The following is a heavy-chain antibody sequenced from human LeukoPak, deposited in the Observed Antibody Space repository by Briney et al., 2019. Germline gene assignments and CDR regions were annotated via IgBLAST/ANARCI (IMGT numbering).Heavy chain of an antibody. D-gene: IGHD2-2*02. CDR2: INHSGST. J-gene: IGHJ6*03. CDR3: ARAGLVVPAAILSYYYYYMDV. CDR1: GGSFSGYY. Sequence: PSETLSLTCAVYGGSFSGYYWSWLRQPPGKGLEWMGEINHSGSTNCNPSLKSRVTISVDTSKNQFSLKLSSVTAADTAVYYCARAGLVVPAAILSYYYYYMDVWGKGTTVTVSS. V-gene: IGHV4-34*01.